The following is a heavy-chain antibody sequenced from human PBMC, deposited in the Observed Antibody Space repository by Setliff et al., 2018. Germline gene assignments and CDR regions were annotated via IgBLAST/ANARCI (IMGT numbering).Heavy chain of an antibody. CDR2: MYYSGTT. CDR3: ARDCCGSLSDAFDI. CDR1: GSSIRGSY. J-gene: IGHJ3*02. V-gene: IGHV4-59*01. D-gene: IGHD3-10*01. Sequence: SETLSLTCFVSGSSIRGSYWSWIRQTPGQGLEWIGNMYYSGTTTYNPSLKSRVTISVDTSKNQFSLKLISVTAADTAVYYCARDCCGSLSDAFDIWGQGSIVTVSS.